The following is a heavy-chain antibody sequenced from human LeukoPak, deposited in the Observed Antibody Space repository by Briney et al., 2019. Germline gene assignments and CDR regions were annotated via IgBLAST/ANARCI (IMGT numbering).Heavy chain of an antibody. J-gene: IGHJ4*02. CDR2: INHSGST. Sequence: PSETLSLTCAVYGGSFSGYYWSWIRQPPGKGLEWTGEINHSGSTNYNPSLKSRVTISVDTSKNQFSLKLSSVTAADTAVYYCARGVTIFGVVISDYWGQGTLVTVSS. D-gene: IGHD3-3*01. CDR3: ARGVTIFGVVISDY. V-gene: IGHV4-34*01. CDR1: GGSFSGYY.